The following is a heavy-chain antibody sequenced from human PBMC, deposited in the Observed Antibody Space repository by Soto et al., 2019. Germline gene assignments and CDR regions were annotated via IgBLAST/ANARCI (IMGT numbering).Heavy chain of an antibody. CDR3: ARNKMERRHFYYFDY. D-gene: IGHD1-1*01. Sequence: ASVKVSCKASGGTFSSYAISWVRQAPGQGLEWMGGIIPIFGTANYAQKFQGRVTITADESTSTAYMELSSLRSEDTAVYYCARNKMERRHFYYFDYWGQGTLVTV. J-gene: IGHJ4*02. CDR1: GGTFSSYA. CDR2: IIPIFGTA. V-gene: IGHV1-69*13.